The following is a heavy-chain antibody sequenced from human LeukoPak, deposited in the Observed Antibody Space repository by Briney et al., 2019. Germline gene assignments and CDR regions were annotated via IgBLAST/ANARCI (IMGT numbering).Heavy chain of an antibody. V-gene: IGHV3-21*01. CDR1: GFTFSVYS. CDR2: ITSSSSST. J-gene: IGHJ3*02. D-gene: IGHD3-9*01. CDR3: ARFETCQCDDVFDI. Sequence: GGSLRLSCAASGFTFSVYSMNWVRQAPGQGLEWVPSITSSSSSTYYADSVKGRFTISRDNAKNSLYLQMNILRAEDTAVYFCARFETCQCDDVFDIWGQGTMVTVSS.